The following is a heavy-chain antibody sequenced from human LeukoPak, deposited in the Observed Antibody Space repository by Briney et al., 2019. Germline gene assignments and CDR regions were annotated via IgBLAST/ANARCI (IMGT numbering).Heavy chain of an antibody. CDR2: GNSYGSST. CDR1: GCTFSSYC. V-gene: IGHV3-74*01. D-gene: IGHD1-26*01. J-gene: IGHJ5*02. Sequence: LRLTCTASGCTFSSYCYHWVRQAPCKGQFRDSRGNSYGSSTSYANSVKGRLTISKENTNNTLYLHINSLRAEDTAVYYCGLGGTVPYNWFDPWGQGTRVTVSS. CDR3: GLGGTVPYNWFDP.